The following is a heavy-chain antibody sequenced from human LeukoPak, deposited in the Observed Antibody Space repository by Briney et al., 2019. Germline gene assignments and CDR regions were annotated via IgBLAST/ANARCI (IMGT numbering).Heavy chain of an antibody. Sequence: SETLSLTCTVSGGSISSSSYYWGWIRQPPGKGLEWIGSIYYSGSTYYNPSLKSRVTISVDTSKNQFSLKLSSVTAADTAVYYCARHHSGSYYYYYMDVWGKGTTVIISS. J-gene: IGHJ6*03. CDR2: IYYSGST. V-gene: IGHV4-39*01. CDR3: ARHHSGSYYYYYMDV. CDR1: GGSISSSSYY. D-gene: IGHD1-26*01.